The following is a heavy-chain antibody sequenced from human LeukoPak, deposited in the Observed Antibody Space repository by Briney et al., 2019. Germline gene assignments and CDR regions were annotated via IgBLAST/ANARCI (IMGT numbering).Heavy chain of an antibody. J-gene: IGHJ4*02. CDR3: AKRDDSGGNLVDL. D-gene: IGHD3-22*01. V-gene: IGHV4-39*02. CDR2: IYYSGST. Sequence: SSETLSLTCTVSGGSIRSGSDYWAWIRQPPGKGLEWIGSIYYSGSTYYNPSLENRVTISIDTSKNHFSLKLSSLSAADTSVYYCAKRDDSGGNLVDLWGQGTLVTVS. CDR1: GGSIRSGSDY.